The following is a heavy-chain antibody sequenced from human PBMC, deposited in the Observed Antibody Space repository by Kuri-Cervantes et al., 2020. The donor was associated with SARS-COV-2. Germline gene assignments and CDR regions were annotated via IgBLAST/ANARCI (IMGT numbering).Heavy chain of an antibody. CDR2: LDWDDNR. V-gene: IGHV2-70*04. D-gene: IGHD1-26*01. Sequence: SGPTLVKPTQTLTLTCTLSGVSVSSHRMRVNWIRQPPGKALEWLARLDWDDNRFYLTSLKTRLSISRDTSKNQVVLTMTNVDPLDTGTYYCARSPPESRATLAFNIWGQGAMVTVSS. CDR1: GVSVSSHRMR. J-gene: IGHJ3*02. CDR3: ARSPPESRATLAFNI.